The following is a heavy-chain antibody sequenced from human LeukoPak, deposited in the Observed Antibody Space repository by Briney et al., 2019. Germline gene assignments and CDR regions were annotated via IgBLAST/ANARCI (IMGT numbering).Heavy chain of an antibody. V-gene: IGHV3-13*01. CDR3: ARQKQSHGNFDY. J-gene: IGHJ4*02. CDR1: GFTVSSYA. CDR2: LGIAGDT. D-gene: IGHD1-26*01. Sequence: GGSLRLSCAASGFTVSSYAMYWVRQPIGKGLEWVSALGIAGDTVYPGSVKGRFTISRENAKNSLYLQMNSLRAEDTAMYYCARQKQSHGNFDYWGQGTLVTVSS.